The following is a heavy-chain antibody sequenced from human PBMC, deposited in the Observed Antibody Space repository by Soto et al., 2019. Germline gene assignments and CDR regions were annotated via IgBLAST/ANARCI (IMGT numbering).Heavy chain of an antibody. D-gene: IGHD3-9*01. J-gene: IGHJ4*02. CDR1: GDSINSDKYY. Sequence: QLQLQESGPGLVKPSETLSLTCSVSGDSINSDKYYWGWIRPPPGKVLEWIGSIYFRGNTYYNPSLQTRVTISLDKSKSQFSLKLNSVTAADSAVYFCARLEGLATISYYFDFWGQGALVTVSS. CDR3: ARLEGLATISYYFDF. V-gene: IGHV4-39*01. CDR2: IYFRGNT.